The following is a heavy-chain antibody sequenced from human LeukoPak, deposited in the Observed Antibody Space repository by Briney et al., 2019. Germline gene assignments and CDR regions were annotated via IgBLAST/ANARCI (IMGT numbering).Heavy chain of an antibody. Sequence: PSETLSLTCAVSGYSISSGYYWGWIRQPPGKGREWIGSIYHGGSTYYNPSLKSRVTISVDTSKNQFSLKLSSVAAADTAVYYCARDETFSYGSFGHWGQGTLVTVSS. V-gene: IGHV4-38-2*02. CDR1: GYSISSGYY. J-gene: IGHJ4*02. CDR3: ARDETFSYGSFGH. D-gene: IGHD5-18*01. CDR2: IYHGGST.